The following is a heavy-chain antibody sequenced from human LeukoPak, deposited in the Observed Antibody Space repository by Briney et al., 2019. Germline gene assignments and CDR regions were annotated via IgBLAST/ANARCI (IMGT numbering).Heavy chain of an antibody. Sequence: ASVKVSCKASGYTFTGYQMHWVRQAPGQGLEWMGRINPNSGATNYAQKFQGRVTMTRDTSISTAYMELSRLRSDDTAVYYCASPRISGDSSGSYDTLQYWGQGTLVTVSS. D-gene: IGHD3-22*01. J-gene: IGHJ1*01. CDR3: ASPRISGDSSGSYDTLQY. V-gene: IGHV1-2*06. CDR2: INPNSGAT. CDR1: GYTFTGYQ.